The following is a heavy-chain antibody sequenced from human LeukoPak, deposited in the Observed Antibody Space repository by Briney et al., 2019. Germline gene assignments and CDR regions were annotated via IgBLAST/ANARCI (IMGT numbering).Heavy chain of an antibody. D-gene: IGHD3-22*01. V-gene: IGHV4-4*07. CDR3: AREVRGEYYYDSTAYFDY. Sequence: MPSETLSLTCTVSGGSISSYYWSWIRQPAGKGLEWIGRIYTSGSTNYNPSLKSRVTMSVDTSKNQFSLKLSSVTAADTAVYYCAREVRGEYYYDSTAYFDYWGQGTLVTVSS. J-gene: IGHJ4*02. CDR2: IYTSGST. CDR1: GGSISSYY.